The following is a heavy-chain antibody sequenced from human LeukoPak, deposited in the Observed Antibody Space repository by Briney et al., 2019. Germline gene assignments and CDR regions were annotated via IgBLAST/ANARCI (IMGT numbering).Heavy chain of an antibody. Sequence: GGSLRLSWAASGFTFSGSAMHWVRQASGKGLEWVGRIRSKANSYATAYAASVKGRFTISRDDSKNTAYLQMNSLKTEDTAVYYCTFRLSSSSEHWGQGTLVTVSS. V-gene: IGHV3-73*01. CDR1: GFTFSGSA. CDR2: IRSKANSYAT. J-gene: IGHJ4*02. CDR3: TFRLSSSSEH. D-gene: IGHD6-6*01.